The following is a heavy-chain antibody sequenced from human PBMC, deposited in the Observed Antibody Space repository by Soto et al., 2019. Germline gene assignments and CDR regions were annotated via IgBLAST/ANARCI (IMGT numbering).Heavy chain of an antibody. J-gene: IGHJ4*02. CDR3: ATAYSGQSRLRLGEYYFDY. CDR1: GYTLTELS. V-gene: IGHV1-24*01. Sequence: SVKVSCKVSGYTLTELSMHWVRQAPGKGLEWMGGFDPEDGETIYAQKFQGRVTMTEDTSTDTAYMELSSLRSEDTAVYYCATAYSGQSRLRLGEYYFDYWGQGTLVTVSS. CDR2: FDPEDGET. D-gene: IGHD3-16*01.